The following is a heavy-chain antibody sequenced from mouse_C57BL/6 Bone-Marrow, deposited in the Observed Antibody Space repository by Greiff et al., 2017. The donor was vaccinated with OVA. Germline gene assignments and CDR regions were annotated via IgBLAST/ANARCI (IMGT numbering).Heavy chain of an antibody. D-gene: IGHD2-5*01. Sequence: VQLKESGAELVRPGASVKLSCTASGFNIKDDYMHWVKQRPEQGLEWIGWIDPENGDTEYASKFQGKATVTADTSSNTAYLQLSSLTSEDIAVYYCRSYSNNYFDYWGQGTTLTVSS. J-gene: IGHJ2*01. CDR3: RSYSNNYFDY. CDR2: IDPENGDT. CDR1: GFNIKDDY. V-gene: IGHV14-4*01.